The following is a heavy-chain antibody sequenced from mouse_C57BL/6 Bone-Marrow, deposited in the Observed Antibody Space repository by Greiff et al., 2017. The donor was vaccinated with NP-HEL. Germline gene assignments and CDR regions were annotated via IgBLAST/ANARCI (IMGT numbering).Heavy chain of an antibody. J-gene: IGHJ4*01. CDR2: IYPRSGNT. Sequence: VQLQQSGAELARPGASVKLSCKASGYTFTSYGISWVKQRTGQGLEWIGEIYPRSGNTYYNEKFKGKATLTADKSSSTAYIELRSLTSEDSAVYFCAGIAVGSSTRAMDYWGQGTSVTVSS. CDR3: AGIAVGSSTRAMDY. D-gene: IGHD1-1*01. CDR1: GYTFTSYG. V-gene: IGHV1-81*01.